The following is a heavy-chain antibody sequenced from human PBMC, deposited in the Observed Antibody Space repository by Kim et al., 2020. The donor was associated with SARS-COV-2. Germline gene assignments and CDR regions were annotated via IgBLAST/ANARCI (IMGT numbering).Heavy chain of an antibody. CDR1: GFTFSSYA. CDR3: AKSTYYYYGMDV. V-gene: IGHV3-33*06. J-gene: IGHJ6*02. CDR2: IWYDGSNK. Sequence: GGSLRLSCAASGFTFSSYAMHWVRQAPGKGLEWVAVIWYDGSNKYYADSVKGRFTISRDNSKNTLYLQMNSLRAEDTAVYYCAKSTYYYYGMDVWGQGTT.